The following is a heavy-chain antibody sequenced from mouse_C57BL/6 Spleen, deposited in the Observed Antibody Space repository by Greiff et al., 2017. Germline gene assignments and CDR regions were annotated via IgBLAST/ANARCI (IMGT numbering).Heavy chain of an antibody. CDR3: VREGYYGNYEGYFDV. CDR1: GFTFTTYA. J-gene: IGHJ1*03. Sequence: EVQLVESGGGLVQPKGSLKLSCAASGFTFTTYAMHWVRQAPGKGLEWVARIRSKSSNYATYYADSVKDRLTISRNVSQSMLYLQMNIRKTEDTAMYYCVREGYYGNYEGYFDVWGTGTTVTVSS. V-gene: IGHV10-3*01. CDR2: IRSKSSNYAT. D-gene: IGHD2-1*01.